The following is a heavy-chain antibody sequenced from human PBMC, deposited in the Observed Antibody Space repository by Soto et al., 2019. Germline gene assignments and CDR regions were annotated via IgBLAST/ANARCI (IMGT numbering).Heavy chain of an antibody. V-gene: IGHV3-30*18. D-gene: IGHD4-17*01. Sequence: QVQLVESGGGVVQPGRSLRLSCAASGFTFSSYGMHWVRQAPGKGLEWVAVISYDGSNKYYADSVKGRFTISRDNSKNTLYLQMNSLRAEDTAVYYCAKVPHYGDDYWGQGTLVTVSS. J-gene: IGHJ4*02. CDR1: GFTFSSYG. CDR3: AKVPHYGDDY. CDR2: ISYDGSNK.